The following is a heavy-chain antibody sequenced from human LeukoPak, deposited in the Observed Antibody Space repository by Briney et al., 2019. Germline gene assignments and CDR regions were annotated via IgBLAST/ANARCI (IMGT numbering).Heavy chain of an antibody. J-gene: IGHJ1*01. CDR1: GGSFSGYY. CDR2: INHSGST. D-gene: IGHD6-13*01. V-gene: IGHV4-34*01. CDR3: ARGARIAAAGTRLFQH. Sequence: PSETLSLTCAVYGGSFSGYYWSWIRQPPGKGLEWIGEINHSGSTNYNPSLKSRVTISVDTSKNQFSLKLSSVTAADTAVYYCARGARIAAAGTRLFQHWGQGTLVTVSS.